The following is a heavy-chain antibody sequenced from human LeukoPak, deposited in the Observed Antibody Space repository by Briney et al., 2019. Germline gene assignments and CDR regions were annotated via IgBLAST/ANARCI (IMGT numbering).Heavy chain of an antibody. Sequence: PGRSLRLSCVGSGFAFHNYAMHWVRRPPGEGLEWVSAINWNSDTKAYADSVKGRLTISRDRARNSLYLQMDSLRPEDTALYYCAKDTGGNGAYFYAMDVWGQGTSVTVSS. CDR1: GFAFHNYA. J-gene: IGHJ6*02. CDR3: AKDTGGNGAYFYAMDV. V-gene: IGHV3-9*01. D-gene: IGHD4-23*01. CDR2: INWNSDTK.